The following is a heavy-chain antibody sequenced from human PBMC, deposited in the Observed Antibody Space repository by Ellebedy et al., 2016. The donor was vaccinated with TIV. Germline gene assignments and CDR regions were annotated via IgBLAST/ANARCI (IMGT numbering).Heavy chain of an antibody. CDR2: LSGSGSSP. D-gene: IGHD5-18*01. J-gene: IGHJ4*02. CDR3: AAVVDTTLVDWYYFGY. V-gene: IGHV3-23*01. Sequence: AASVKVSCKASGFTFTSFGISWVRQAPGKGLDWVSSLSGSGSSPYYADSVAGRFTISRDNSKNTLYLQMNSLRAEDTAVYYCAAVVDTTLVDWYYFGYWGQGTAVTVSS. CDR1: GFTFTSFG.